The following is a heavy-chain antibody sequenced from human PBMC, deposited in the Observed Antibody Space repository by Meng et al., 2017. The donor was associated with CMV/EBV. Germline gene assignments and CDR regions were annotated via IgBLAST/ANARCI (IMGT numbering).Heavy chain of an antibody. V-gene: IGHV3-64*02. CDR3: ATGQYSSSSRGDGYFDY. Sequence: GGSLRLSCAASGSTFSSYAMHWVRQAPGKGLEYVSAISSNGGSTYYADSVKGRFTISRDNSKNTLYLQMGSLRAEDMAVYYCATGQYSSSSRGDGYFDYWGQGTLVTVSS. CDR1: GSTFSSYA. D-gene: IGHD6-6*01. CDR2: ISSNGGST. J-gene: IGHJ4*02.